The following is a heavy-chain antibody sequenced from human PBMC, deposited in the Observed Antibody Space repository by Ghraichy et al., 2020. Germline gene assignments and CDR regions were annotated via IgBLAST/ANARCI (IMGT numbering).Heavy chain of an antibody. V-gene: IGHV4-34*01. CDR3: ARNLLWFGEFTN. CDR1: GGSFSGYY. Sequence: SQTLSLTCAVYGGSFSGYYWSWIRQPPGKGLEWIGEINHSGSTNYNPSLKSRVTISVDASKNQFYLKLSSVTAADTAVYYCARNLLWFGEFTNWGQGTLVTVSS. J-gene: IGHJ4*02. D-gene: IGHD3-10*01. CDR2: INHSGST.